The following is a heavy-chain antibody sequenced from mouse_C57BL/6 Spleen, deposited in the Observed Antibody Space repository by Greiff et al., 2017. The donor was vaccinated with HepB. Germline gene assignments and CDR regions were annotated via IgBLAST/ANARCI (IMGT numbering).Heavy chain of an antibody. CDR1: GYSITSGYY. CDR2: ISYDGSN. CDR3: ARDNYDYDGGFAY. D-gene: IGHD2-4*01. J-gene: IGHJ3*01. Sequence: DVQLVESGPGLVKPSQSLSLTCSVTGYSITSGYYWNWIRQFPGNKLEWMGYISYDGSNNYNPSLKNRISITRDTSKNQFFLKLNSVTTEDTATYYCARDNYDYDGGFAYWGQGTLVTVSA. V-gene: IGHV3-6*01.